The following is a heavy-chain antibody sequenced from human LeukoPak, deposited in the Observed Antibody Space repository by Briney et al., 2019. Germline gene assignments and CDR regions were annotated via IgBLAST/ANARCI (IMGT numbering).Heavy chain of an antibody. D-gene: IGHD3-22*01. CDR1: GFTFCSYW. V-gene: IGHV3-74*01. CDR2: IYSDGSSI. CDR3: ARNLNYYDSRVFDY. Sequence: PGGSLRLSCAASGFTFCSYWMLWVRQAPGEGVVGVSRIYSDGSSISYADSVKGRFTISRDNAKNPLYLQMNSLRAEDTAVYYCARNLNYYDSRVFDYWGQGTLVTVSS. J-gene: IGHJ4*02.